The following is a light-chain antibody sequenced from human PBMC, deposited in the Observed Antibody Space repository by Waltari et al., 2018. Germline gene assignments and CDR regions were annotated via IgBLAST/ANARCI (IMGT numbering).Light chain of an antibody. CDR2: DAS. CDR3: QQRSNWPRTT. J-gene: IGKJ2*01. V-gene: IGKV3-11*01. Sequence: EIVLTQSPATPSLSPGERATLPCRASQSVGSQLAWLQQKPGQAPRLFIYDASNRATGVPARFSGSGSGTDFTLIISSLEPEDFAVYYCQQRSNWPRTTFGQGTKLEIK. CDR1: QSVGSQ.